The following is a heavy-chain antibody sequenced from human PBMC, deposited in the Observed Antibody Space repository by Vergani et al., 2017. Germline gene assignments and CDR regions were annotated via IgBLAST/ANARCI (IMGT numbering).Heavy chain of an antibody. D-gene: IGHD4-11*01. V-gene: IGHV3-23*01. J-gene: IGHJ6*03. CDR1: GFTFSSYA. Sequence: EVQLLESGGGLVQPGGSLRLSCAASGFTFSSYAMSWVRQAPGKGLEWVSAISGSGGSTYYADSVKGRFTISRDNSKNTLYLQMNSLRAEDTAVYYCAKAYSSPLNYYYYYMDVWGKWTTVTVSS. CDR3: AKAYSSPLNYYYYYMDV. CDR2: ISGSGGST.